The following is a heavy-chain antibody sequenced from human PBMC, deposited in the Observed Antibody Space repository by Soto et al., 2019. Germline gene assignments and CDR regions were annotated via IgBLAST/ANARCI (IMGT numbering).Heavy chain of an antibody. CDR2: IYPGDSDT. J-gene: IGHJ6*03. V-gene: IGHV5-51*01. D-gene: IGHD2-2*01. Sequence: GGCLEIFRKGSWYSFTHHWIGWVGPVPGKGLEWMGIIYPGDSDTRYSPSFQGQVTISADKSISTAYLQWSSLKASDTAMYYCATLPGPPTYYYYYMDVWGKGTTVTVSS. CDR1: WYSFTHHW. CDR3: ATLPGPPTYYYYYMDV.